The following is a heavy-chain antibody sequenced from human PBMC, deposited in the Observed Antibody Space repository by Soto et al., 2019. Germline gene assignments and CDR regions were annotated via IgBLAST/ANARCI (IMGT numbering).Heavy chain of an antibody. Sequence: QVQLVQSGAEEKKPGASVKVSCKASGYTFTSYAMHWVRQAPGQRFEWMGWINAGNGNTKYSQKFQGRVTITRDTSASTAYMELSSLRSEDTAVYYCARDRSGSSWSYFDYWGQGTLVTVSS. D-gene: IGHD6-13*01. CDR3: ARDRSGSSWSYFDY. CDR2: INAGNGNT. V-gene: IGHV1-3*05. J-gene: IGHJ4*02. CDR1: GYTFTSYA.